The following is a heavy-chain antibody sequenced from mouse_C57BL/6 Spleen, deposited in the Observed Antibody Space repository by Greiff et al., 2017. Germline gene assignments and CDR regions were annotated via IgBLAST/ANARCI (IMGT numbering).Heavy chain of an antibody. D-gene: IGHD2-12*01. Sequence: QVQLQQPGAELVKPGASVKMSCKASGYTFTSYWITWVKQRPGPGLGWIGDIYPGCGSTKYNEKFKSKGTLTVETSSSKGYMQLSSLTSGDSAVYDCARGGKWDGKTSYDDLDYWGKGTSVTVSS. CDR3: ARGGKWDGKTSYDDLDY. J-gene: IGHJ4*01. V-gene: IGHV1-55*01. CDR1: GYTFTSYW. CDR2: IYPGCGST.